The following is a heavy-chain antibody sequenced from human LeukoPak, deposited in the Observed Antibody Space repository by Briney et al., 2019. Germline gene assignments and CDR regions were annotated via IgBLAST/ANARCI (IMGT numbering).Heavy chain of an antibody. CDR2: IYPGDSDT. CDR1: GYSFPNYW. V-gene: IGHV5-51*01. D-gene: IGHD3-10*01. Sequence: GESLKISCKGSGYSFPNYWIGWVRQMPGKGLEWMGIIYPGDSDTRYSPSFQGQVTISADKSISTAYLQWSSLKASDTAMYYCASSGAISMVRGVIDPFDYWGQGTLVTVSS. J-gene: IGHJ4*02. CDR3: ASSGAISMVRGVIDPFDY.